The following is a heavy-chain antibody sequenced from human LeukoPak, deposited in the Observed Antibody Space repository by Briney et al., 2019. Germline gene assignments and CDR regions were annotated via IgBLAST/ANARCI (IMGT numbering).Heavy chain of an antibody. V-gene: IGHV3-7*03. CDR1: GYTFSSYW. J-gene: IGHJ3*02. CDR3: ARDPYSSGLLTFDI. Sequence: GGSLRLSCAASGYTFSSYWMSWVRQAPGKGLEWVANIKQDGSERYYVDSVKGRFTISRDNAKNSLYLQMNSLRAEDTAVYYCARDPYSSGLLTFDIWGHGTMVTVSS. D-gene: IGHD6-19*01. CDR2: IKQDGSER.